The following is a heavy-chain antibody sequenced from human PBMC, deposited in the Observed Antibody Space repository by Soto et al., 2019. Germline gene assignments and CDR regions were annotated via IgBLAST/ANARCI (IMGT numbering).Heavy chain of an antibody. V-gene: IGHV1-18*01. J-gene: IGHJ4*02. CDR1: GYTFSNYD. CDR2: ISLYKCNT. Sequence: QVQLVQSGAEVKQPGASVKVSCKASGYTFSNYDISWVRQAPGQGLAWMGWISLYKCNTKYVQKLQGRATMTTDTPTSTDYMELRSLTSDDTAIYYCARHNQLAMTGHFDYWGQGTLVTVS. D-gene: IGHD6-19*01. CDR3: ARHNQLAMTGHFDY.